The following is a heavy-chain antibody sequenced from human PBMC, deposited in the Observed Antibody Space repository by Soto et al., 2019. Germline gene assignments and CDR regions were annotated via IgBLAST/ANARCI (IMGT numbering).Heavy chain of an antibody. CDR2: ISGSGGST. Sequence: PGGSLRLSCAASGFTFSTYAMNWVRQAPGKGLEWVSEISGSGGSTYYADAVKGRFTISRDNSDNMLYLQMNSLRAEDTALYYCAKDPLNFPNWGPGTLVTVSS. CDR3: AKDPLNFPN. CDR1: GFTFSTYA. J-gene: IGHJ4*02. V-gene: IGHV3-23*01.